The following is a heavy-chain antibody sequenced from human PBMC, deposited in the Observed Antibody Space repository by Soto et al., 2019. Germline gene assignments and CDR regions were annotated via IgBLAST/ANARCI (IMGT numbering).Heavy chain of an antibody. Sequence: GSLRLSCAASGFTVSNYDMHWVRQPTGKGLEWVSAIGARADTYYPDSVRGRFTISRENAKNSLYLQMNNLRAEDTAVYYCARGVTFSAVDYWGQGALVTVS. D-gene: IGHD2-21*02. J-gene: IGHJ4*02. CDR1: GFTVSNYD. V-gene: IGHV3-13*04. CDR3: ARGVTFSAVDY. CDR2: IGARADT.